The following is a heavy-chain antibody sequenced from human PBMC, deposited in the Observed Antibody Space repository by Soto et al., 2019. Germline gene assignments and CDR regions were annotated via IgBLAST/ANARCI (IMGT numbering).Heavy chain of an antibody. CDR3: ARERRWEPLLY. D-gene: IGHD1-26*01. CDR1: GYTFSNYG. Sequence: QVQLVQSGPEVKKPGASVKVSCKGSGYTFSNYGVTWVRQAPGQGLERLGWVSAYNRNTDYAQKFEDRATMTIDTSTNTAYLELRGLTPDDTAVYYCARERRWEPLLYWGQGT. J-gene: IGHJ4*02. CDR2: VSAYNRNT. V-gene: IGHV1-18*01.